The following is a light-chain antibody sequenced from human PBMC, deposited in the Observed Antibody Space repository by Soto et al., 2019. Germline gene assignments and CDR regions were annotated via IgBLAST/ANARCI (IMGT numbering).Light chain of an antibody. CDR1: ALPKQY. V-gene: IGLV3-25*03. CDR2: KDS. J-gene: IGLJ3*02. Sequence: SYELTQPPSVSVSPGQTARITCSGDALPKQYAYWYQQKPGQAPVLVIYKDSERPSGIPERFSGSSSGTTVTLTISGVQAEDEADYYCQSVDSSGTYGVFGGGTKLAAL. CDR3: QSVDSSGTYGV.